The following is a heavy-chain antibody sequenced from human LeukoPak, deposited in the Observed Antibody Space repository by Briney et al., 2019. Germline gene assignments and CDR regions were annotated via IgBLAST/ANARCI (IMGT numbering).Heavy chain of an antibody. D-gene: IGHD4-17*01. CDR3: XXXLSYGDDETM. J-gene: IGHJ4*02. CDR2: TRDKANSYTT. Sequence: PGGSLRLSCAASGFTFSDHYVDWVRQAPGKGLEWVGRTRDKANSYTTXXAXXXXGRFTISRDDSKNSLYLQMNSLRAEDTAVYYXXXXLSYGDDETMWGQGTLVTVSS. CDR1: GFTFSDHY. V-gene: IGHV3-72*01.